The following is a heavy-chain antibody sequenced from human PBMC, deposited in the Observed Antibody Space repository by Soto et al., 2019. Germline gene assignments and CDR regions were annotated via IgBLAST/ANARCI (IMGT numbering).Heavy chain of an antibody. CDR3: ARGRGYSYGYGTYYYYGMDV. V-gene: IGHV4-34*01. J-gene: IGHJ6*02. D-gene: IGHD5-18*01. CDR2: INHSGST. Sequence: SETLSLTCAVYGGSFSGYYWSWIRQPPGKGLEWIGEINHSGSTNYNPSLKSRVTISVDTSKNQFSLKLSSVTAADTSVYYCARGRGYSYGYGTYYYYGMDVWGQGTTVTVSS. CDR1: GGSFSGYY.